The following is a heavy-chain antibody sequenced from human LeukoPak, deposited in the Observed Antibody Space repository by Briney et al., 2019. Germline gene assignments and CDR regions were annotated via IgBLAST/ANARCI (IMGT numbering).Heavy chain of an antibody. V-gene: IGHV4-59*01. CDR3: ARGYGDFRVEGRYFHS. J-gene: IGHJ4*02. CDR1: GGSIGRYY. CDR2: VSYSGTT. D-gene: IGHD4-17*01. Sequence: SETLSLTCTVSGGSIGRYYWSWVRQSPEKGLEWIGYVSYSGTTDYNPSFKSRVIISLDTSRTQFSLRLSSVTAADTAVYYCARGYGDFRVEGRYFHSWGQGTLVTVSS.